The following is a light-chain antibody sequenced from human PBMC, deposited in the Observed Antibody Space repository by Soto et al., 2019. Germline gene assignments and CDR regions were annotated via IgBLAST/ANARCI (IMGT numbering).Light chain of an antibody. CDR3: QQYNNWPRT. J-gene: IGKJ1*01. CDR2: GAS. CDR1: QSVSSN. V-gene: IGKV3-15*01. Sequence: EIVLTQSPATLSVSPGERATLSCRASQSVSSNLAWYQQKPGQTPRVLIQGASTRATGIPARFSGSGSGTDFTLTISSLQSEDFAVYYCQQYNNWPRTFGQGTKVEIK.